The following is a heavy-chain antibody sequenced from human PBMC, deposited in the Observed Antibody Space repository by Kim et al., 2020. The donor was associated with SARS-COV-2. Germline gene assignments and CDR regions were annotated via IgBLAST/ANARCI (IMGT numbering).Heavy chain of an antibody. CDR1: GFTFSSYG. CDR2: ISYDGSNK. Sequence: GGSLTLSCAASGFTFSSYGMHWVRQAPGKGLEWVAVISYDGSNKYYADSVKRRFTISRDNSKNTLYLQMNSLRAEDTAVYYCAKRFIYSGYEGSSWGDYWGQGARVTVSS. D-gene: IGHD5-12*01. CDR3: AKRFIYSGYEGSSWGDY. V-gene: IGHV3-30*18. J-gene: IGHJ4*02.